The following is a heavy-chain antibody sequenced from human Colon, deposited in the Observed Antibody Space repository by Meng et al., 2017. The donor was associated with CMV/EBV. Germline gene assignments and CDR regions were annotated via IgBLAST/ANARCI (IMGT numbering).Heavy chain of an antibody. V-gene: IGHV1-46*01. CDR3: ARGTLLIAAAGAVDY. CDR1: GGTFSSYA. Sequence: ASVKVSCKASGGTFSSYAISWVRQAPGQGLEWMGIINPSGGSTSYAQKFQGRVTMTRDTSTSTVYMELSSLRSEDTAVYYCARGTLLIAAAGAVDYWGQGTLVTVSS. J-gene: IGHJ4*02. D-gene: IGHD6-13*01. CDR2: INPSGGST.